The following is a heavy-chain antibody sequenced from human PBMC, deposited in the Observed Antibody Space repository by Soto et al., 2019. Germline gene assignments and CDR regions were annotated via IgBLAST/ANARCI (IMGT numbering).Heavy chain of an antibody. V-gene: IGHV3-33*01. D-gene: IGHD5-12*01. CDR2: IWYDGSQK. CDR3: AGERSEATIALGH. J-gene: IGHJ4*02. Sequence: QVQLVESGGGVVQPGRSLRLSCAASGFDFSRYGMHWVRQAPGKGLEWVAIIWYDGSQKYYADSVKGRFTVSRDNSKKTLSLEMNSLSAEDKAVYYCAGERSEATIALGHWGQGALVTVSS. CDR1: GFDFSRYG.